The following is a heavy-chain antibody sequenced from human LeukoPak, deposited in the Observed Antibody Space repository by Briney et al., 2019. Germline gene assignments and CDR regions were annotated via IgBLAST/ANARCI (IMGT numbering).Heavy chain of an antibody. V-gene: IGHV1-69*13. CDR3: ARGDSSGYYRPFDY. D-gene: IGHD3-22*01. CDR1: GYTLTELC. CDR2: IIPIFGTA. J-gene: IGHJ4*02. Sequence: SVKVSCKVSGYTLTELCMHWVRQAPGQGLEWMGGIIPIFGTANYAQKFQGRVTITADESTSTAYMELSSLRSEDTAVYYCARGDSSGYYRPFDYWGQGTLVTVSS.